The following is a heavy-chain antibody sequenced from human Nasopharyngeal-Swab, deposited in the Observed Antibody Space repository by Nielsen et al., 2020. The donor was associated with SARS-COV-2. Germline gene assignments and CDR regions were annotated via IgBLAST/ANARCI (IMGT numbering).Heavy chain of an antibody. Sequence: SETLSLTCIVSGGSISSYYWSWIRQPPGKGLEWIGEINHSGSTNYNPSLKSRVTISVDTSKNQFSLKLSSVTAADTAVYYCARGGSSSWYGYYYYGMDVWGQGTTVTVSS. V-gene: IGHV4-34*01. J-gene: IGHJ6*02. CDR3: ARGGSSSWYGYYYYGMDV. D-gene: IGHD6-13*01. CDR1: GGSISSYY. CDR2: INHSGST.